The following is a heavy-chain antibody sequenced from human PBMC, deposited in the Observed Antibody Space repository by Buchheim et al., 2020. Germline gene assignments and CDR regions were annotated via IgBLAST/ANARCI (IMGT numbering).Heavy chain of an antibody. CDR3: ARDSYGDYVHYYYGMDV. Sequence: EVQLVESGGGLVKPGGSLRLSCAASGFTFSSYSMNWVRQAPGKGLEWVSSISSSSSYIYYADSVKGRFTISTDNAKNSLCLQMNSLRAEDTAVYYCARDSYGDYVHYYYGMDVWGQGTT. D-gene: IGHD4-17*01. J-gene: IGHJ6*02. CDR2: ISSSSSYI. CDR1: GFTFSSYS. V-gene: IGHV3-21*01.